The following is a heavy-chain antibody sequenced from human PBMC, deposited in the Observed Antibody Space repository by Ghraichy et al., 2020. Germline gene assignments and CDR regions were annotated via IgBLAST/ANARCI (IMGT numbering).Heavy chain of an antibody. CDR2: IYYSGST. D-gene: IGHD4-17*01. V-gene: IGHV4-59*01. CDR3: ASEHPNGDYFDY. J-gene: IGHJ4*02. Sequence: SETLSLTCTVSGASISNYYWSWIRQPPGTGLEWIGYIYYSGSTNYNPSLKSRVTISLDTSKNPFSLKLSSVTAADTAVYYCASEHPNGDYFDYWGQGTLVTVSS. CDR1: GASISNYY.